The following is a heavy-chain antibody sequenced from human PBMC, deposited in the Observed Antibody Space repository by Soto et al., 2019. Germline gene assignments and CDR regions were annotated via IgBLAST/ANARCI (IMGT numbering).Heavy chain of an antibody. CDR2: ISTYNGNT. CDR3: ARGPTDYYDNSANYFLDY. Sequence: QVQLVQSGAEVKKPGASVKVSCKASGYTFITYGVSWVRQAPGQGLDWLGWISTYNGNTRYAERLQGRVTMTNDTTTNTAYMELRNLRSDDTAVYYGARGPTDYYDNSANYFLDYWGQGTLVTVSS. CDR1: GYTFITYG. V-gene: IGHV1-18*01. D-gene: IGHD3-22*01. J-gene: IGHJ4*02.